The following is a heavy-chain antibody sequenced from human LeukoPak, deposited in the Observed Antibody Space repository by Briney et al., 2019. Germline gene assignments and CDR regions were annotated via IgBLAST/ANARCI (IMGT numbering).Heavy chain of an antibody. V-gene: IGHV4-59*01. CDR1: GGSISHYY. CDR2: NYYSGST. Sequence: SETLSLTCTVSGGSISHYYWGWIRQPPGKGLEGIGYNYYSGSTNYNPSLKSRVTISVDTSKNQFSLKLRSVTAADTAVYYCARGYYDSSGYLISYNWFDPWGQGTLVTVSS. J-gene: IGHJ5*02. CDR3: ARGYYDSSGYLISYNWFDP. D-gene: IGHD3-22*01.